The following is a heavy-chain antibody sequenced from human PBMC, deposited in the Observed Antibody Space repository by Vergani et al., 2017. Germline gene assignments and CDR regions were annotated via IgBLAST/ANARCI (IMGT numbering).Heavy chain of an antibody. D-gene: IGHD3-22*01. CDR3: ARGSSYYDSSGYPLDAFDI. V-gene: IGHV4-59*01. CDR1: GGSISSYY. CDR2: IYYSGST. J-gene: IGHJ3*02. Sequence: QVQLQESGPGLVKPSETLSLTCTVSGGSISSYYWSWIRQPPGKGLEWIGYIYYSGSTNYNPSLKSRVTISVDTSKNQFSLKLSSVTAADTAVYYCARGSSYYDSSGYPLDAFDIWGQGTMVTVSS.